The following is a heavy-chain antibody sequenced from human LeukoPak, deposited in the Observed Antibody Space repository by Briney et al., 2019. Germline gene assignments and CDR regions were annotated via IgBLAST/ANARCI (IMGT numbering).Heavy chain of an antibody. Sequence: HPGGSLTLSCAVSGFTFSTCAMSWVRQAPGKGLEWVSVISGGAVSIYYADSVKGRFTISRDNSNNTLYLQMNSLRAEDTAVYYCAKSPRGYNCYMDVWGKGTTVTVSS. CDR1: GFTFSTCA. CDR3: AKSPRGYNCYMDV. J-gene: IGHJ6*03. V-gene: IGHV3-23*01. CDR2: ISGGAVSI. D-gene: IGHD3-10*01.